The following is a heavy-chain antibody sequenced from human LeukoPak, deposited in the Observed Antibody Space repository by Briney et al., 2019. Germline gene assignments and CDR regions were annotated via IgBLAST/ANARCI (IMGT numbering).Heavy chain of an antibody. D-gene: IGHD6-13*01. V-gene: IGHV4-34*01. CDR2: INHSGST. CDR1: GGSISSYY. J-gene: IGHJ5*02. Sequence: KPSETLSLTCTVSGGSISSYYWSWIRQPPGKGLEWIGEINHSGSTNYNSSLKSRVTISVDTSKNQFSLKLTSVTAADTAVYYCATRPDIAATGPGWFDPWGRGTLVTVSS. CDR3: ATRPDIAATGPGWFDP.